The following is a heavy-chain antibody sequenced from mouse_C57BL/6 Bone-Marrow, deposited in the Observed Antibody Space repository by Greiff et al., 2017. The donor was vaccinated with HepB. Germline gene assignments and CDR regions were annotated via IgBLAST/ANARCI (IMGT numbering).Heavy chain of an antibody. V-gene: IGHV5-6*01. J-gene: IGHJ4*01. CDR3: ARHLYYYAMDY. Sequence: EVMLVESGGDLVKPGGSLKLSCAASGFTFSSYGMSWVRHTPDKRLEWVATISSGGSYTYYPDSVKGRFTISRDNAKNTLYLQMSSLKSEDTAMYYCARHLYYYAMDYWGQGTSVTVSS. CDR2: ISSGGSYT. CDR1: GFTFSSYG.